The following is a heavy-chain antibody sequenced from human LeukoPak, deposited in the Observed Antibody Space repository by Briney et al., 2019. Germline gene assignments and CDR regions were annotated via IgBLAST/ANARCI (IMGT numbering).Heavy chain of an antibody. J-gene: IGHJ6*03. CDR1: GDSIRSSSSY. CDR2: IYYSGST. CDR3: ARLPRITIFGVVIKSHYYYYMDV. D-gene: IGHD3-3*01. Sequence: SETLSLTCTVSGDSIRSSSSYWGWIRQPPGKGLEWIGSIYYSGSTYYNPSLKSRVTISVDTSKNQFSLKLSSVTAADTAVYYCARLPRITIFGVVIKSHYYYYMDVWGKGTTVTVSS. V-gene: IGHV4-39*01.